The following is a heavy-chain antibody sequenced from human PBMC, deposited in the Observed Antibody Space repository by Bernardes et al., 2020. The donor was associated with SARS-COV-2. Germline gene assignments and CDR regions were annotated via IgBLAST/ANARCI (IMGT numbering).Heavy chain of an antibody. J-gene: IGHJ4*02. Sequence: GWSLRRSCAASGFTFRSYAMNWVRQAPGKGLEWVSSISGSGSNTYYADSVKGRFTISRDNSKNTLYLQMNSLRAEDTAVYYCATEYSNLDYYFDYWGQGTLVTVSS. V-gene: IGHV3-23*01. CDR2: ISGSGSNT. D-gene: IGHD6-6*01. CDR1: GFTFRSYA. CDR3: ATEYSNLDYYFDY.